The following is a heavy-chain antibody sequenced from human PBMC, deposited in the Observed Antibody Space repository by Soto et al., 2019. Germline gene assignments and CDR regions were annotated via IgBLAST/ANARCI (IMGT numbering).Heavy chain of an antibody. CDR2: ISTYSGDT. Sequence: ASVKVSCKASGGTFSSYAISWVRQAPGQGLEWMGWISTYSGDTKYAQKFQGRVTMTTDTSTTTAYLELRSLRPEDTAVYYCARVVRGVGVVNFFGWFDPWGQGTLVTV. D-gene: IGHD3-3*01. CDR3: ARVVRGVGVVNFFGWFDP. CDR1: GGTFSSYA. J-gene: IGHJ5*02. V-gene: IGHV1-18*01.